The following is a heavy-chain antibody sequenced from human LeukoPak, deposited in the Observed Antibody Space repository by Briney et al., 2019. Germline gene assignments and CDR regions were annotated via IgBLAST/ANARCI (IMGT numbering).Heavy chain of an antibody. Sequence: PSETLCLTCAVYGGSFSGYYWSWIRQPPGKGLEWIGEINHSGSTNYNPSLKSRVTISVDTSKNQFSLKLSSVTAADTAVYYCARGRGPTTILRYFDWFQGTLVTVSS. CDR2: INHSGST. D-gene: IGHD3-9*01. CDR3: ARGRGPTTILRYFD. J-gene: IGHJ4*02. CDR1: GGSFSGYY. V-gene: IGHV4-34*01.